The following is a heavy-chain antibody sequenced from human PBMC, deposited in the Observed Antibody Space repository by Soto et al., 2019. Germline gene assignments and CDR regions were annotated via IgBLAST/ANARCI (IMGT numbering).Heavy chain of an antibody. V-gene: IGHV3-15*01. Sequence: GGSLRLSCAASGFTFSNAWMSWVRQAPGKGLEWVGRIKSKSCGEATDYAAPVTGRFTISRDDSKNTLYLQMNSLKTEDTAVYYRTTDGLYSGGFDYWRQGALVTVSS. CDR2: IKSKSCGEAT. CDR1: GFTFSNAW. CDR3: TTDGLYSGGFDY. D-gene: IGHD1-26*01. J-gene: IGHJ4*02.